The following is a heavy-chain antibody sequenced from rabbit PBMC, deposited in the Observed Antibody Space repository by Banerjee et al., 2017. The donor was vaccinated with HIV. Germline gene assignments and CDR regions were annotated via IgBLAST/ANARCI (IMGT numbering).Heavy chain of an antibody. V-gene: IGHV1S45*01. CDR3: ARYLAGVIGWNFNL. J-gene: IGHJ4*01. D-gene: IGHD4-1*01. Sequence: QEQLEESGGDLVKPEGSLTLTCKAYGFDFSSNAMCWVRQAPGKGPEWIACINTSSGNTVYATWAKGRFTISRTSSTTVTLQMTSLTAADTATYFCARYLAGVIGWNFNLWGPCTLVTVS. CDR1: GFDFSSNA. CDR2: INTSSGNT.